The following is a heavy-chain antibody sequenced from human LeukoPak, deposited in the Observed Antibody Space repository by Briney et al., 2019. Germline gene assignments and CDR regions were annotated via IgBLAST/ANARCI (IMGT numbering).Heavy chain of an antibody. Sequence: PGGSLRLSCAASGFTFSSYWMHWVRQAPGKGLVWVSRINSDGSSTSYADSVKGRFTISRDNAKNTLYLQMNSLRAEDTAVYYCARDPVMITFGGVTSWFDYWGQGTLVTVS. CDR3: ARDPVMITFGGVTSWFDY. CDR2: INSDGSST. J-gene: IGHJ4*02. V-gene: IGHV3-74*01. D-gene: IGHD3-16*01. CDR1: GFTFSSYW.